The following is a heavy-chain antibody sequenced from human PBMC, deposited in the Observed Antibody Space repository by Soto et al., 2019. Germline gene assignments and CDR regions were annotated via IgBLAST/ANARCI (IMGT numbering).Heavy chain of an antibody. J-gene: IGHJ3*02. D-gene: IGHD3-22*01. Sequence: QVQLQESGPGLLKPSQTLSLTCTVSGDSFSSGDYFWSWIRQPPGKGLEWIGYIFNSGTTYYNPSLRSRVSISVDTSKNQFSLKLNSVTAADTAVYYCAGDPSKDSNYYAGAAFDIWGQGTMVTVSA. CDR3: AGDPSKDSNYYAGAAFDI. CDR1: GDSFSSGDYF. V-gene: IGHV4-30-4*01. CDR2: IFNSGTT.